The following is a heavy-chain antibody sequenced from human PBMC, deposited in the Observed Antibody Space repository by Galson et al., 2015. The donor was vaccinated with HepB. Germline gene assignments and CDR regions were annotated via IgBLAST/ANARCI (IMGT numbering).Heavy chain of an antibody. CDR2: IDPSDSYT. CDR1: GYSFTSYW. J-gene: IGHJ4*02. D-gene: IGHD3-22*01. CDR3: ASIKYYYDSSGYYYFDY. V-gene: IGHV5-10-1*01. Sequence: QSGAEVKKPGESLRISCNGSGYSFTSYWISWVRQMPGKGLEWMGRIDPSDSYTNYSPSFQGHVTISADKSVSTAYLQWSSLKASDTAMYYCASIKYYYDSSGYYYFDYWGQGTLVTVSS.